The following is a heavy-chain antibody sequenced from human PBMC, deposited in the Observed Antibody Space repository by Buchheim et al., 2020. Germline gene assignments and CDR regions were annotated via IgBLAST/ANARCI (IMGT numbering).Heavy chain of an antibody. CDR2: MYYSGST. CDR3: ARQASIASPLNWFDP. Sequence: QVQLQESGPGLVKPSETLSLTCTVSGGSISSHYWTWIRQPPGKGLEWIGYMYYSGSTNYNPSLKSRVTISVDTSTNQFSLKLSAVTAADTAVYYCARQASIASPLNWFDPWGQGTL. D-gene: IGHD6-6*01. V-gene: IGHV4-59*08. J-gene: IGHJ5*02. CDR1: GGSISSHY.